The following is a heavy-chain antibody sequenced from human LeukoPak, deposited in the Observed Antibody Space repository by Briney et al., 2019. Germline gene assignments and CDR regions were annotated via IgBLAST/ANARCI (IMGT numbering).Heavy chain of an antibody. CDR1: GFTFSSYA. V-gene: IGHV3-23*01. CDR3: AKGSGDYIDYFNN. Sequence: PGGSLRLSCAASGFTFSSYAMSWVRQAPVKGLEWVSFISGSGGSTYYADYVKGRFNISRDNSKNTLYLQMNSLRAEDTAVYYCAKGSGDYIDYFNNWGQGTLVTVSS. D-gene: IGHD4-17*01. J-gene: IGHJ4*02. CDR2: ISGSGGST.